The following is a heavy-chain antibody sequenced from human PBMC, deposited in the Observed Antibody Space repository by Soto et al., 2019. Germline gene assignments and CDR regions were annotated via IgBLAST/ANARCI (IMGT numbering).Heavy chain of an antibody. V-gene: IGHV4-30-4*01. Sequence: QVQLQESGPGLVKPSQTLSLTCTVSGGSISSGDYYWSWIRQPPGKGLEWIGYIYYSGSTYYNPSLKSRVTISVDTSKNQFSLKLSSVTAADTAVYYCARVGVGSIAVAGDFDYWGQGTLVTVSS. CDR1: GGSISSGDYY. D-gene: IGHD6-19*01. J-gene: IGHJ4*02. CDR2: IYYSGST. CDR3: ARVGVGSIAVAGDFDY.